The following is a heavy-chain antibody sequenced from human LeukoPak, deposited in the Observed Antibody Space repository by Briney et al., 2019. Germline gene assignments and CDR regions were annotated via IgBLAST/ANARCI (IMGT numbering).Heavy chain of an antibody. CDR1: GFTFSDYY. CDR3: ARSNGLRYFDR. V-gene: IGHV3-11*04. D-gene: IGHD4-11*01. J-gene: IGHJ4*02. Sequence: GGSLRLSCAASGFTFSDYYMSWIRQAPGKGLEWVSYISSSGSIIYYADSMRGRFAISRDNAEMSLFLQMSSLRVDDTAVYYCARSNGLRYFDRWGQGTLVTVSS. CDR2: ISSSGSII.